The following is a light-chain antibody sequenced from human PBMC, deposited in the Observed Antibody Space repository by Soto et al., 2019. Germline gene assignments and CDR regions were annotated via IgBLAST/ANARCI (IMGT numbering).Light chain of an antibody. CDR2: DVS. CDR3: SSYTSSVSVV. J-gene: IGLJ2*01. V-gene: IGLV2-14*01. Sequence: QSALTQSASVSGSPGQSITISCTGTSSDVGGYNYVSWYQQHPGKAPKLMIYDVSNRPSGVSNRFSGSKSGNTASLTISGLHAEDEANYYCSSYTSSVSVVFGGGTKVTVL. CDR1: SSDVGGYNY.